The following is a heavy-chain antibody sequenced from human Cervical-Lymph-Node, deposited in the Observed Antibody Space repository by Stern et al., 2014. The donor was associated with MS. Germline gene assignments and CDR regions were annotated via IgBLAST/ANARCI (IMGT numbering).Heavy chain of an antibody. V-gene: IGHV3-13*01. CDR1: GFTFSSYD. J-gene: IGHJ4*02. Sequence: VQLVESGGGLVQPGGSLRLSCAASGFTFSSYDMHWVRQATGKGLEWVSAIGTAGDTYCPGSVKGRFTISRENAKNSLYLQMNSLRAGDTAVYYCARARSSSGWTGGYYFDYWGQGTLVTVSS. CDR2: IGTAGDT. CDR3: ARARSSSGWTGGYYFDY. D-gene: IGHD6-19*01.